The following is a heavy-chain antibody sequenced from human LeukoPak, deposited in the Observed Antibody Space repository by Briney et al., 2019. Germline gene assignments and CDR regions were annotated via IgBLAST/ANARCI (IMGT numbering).Heavy chain of an antibody. J-gene: IGHJ4*02. V-gene: IGHV4-61*02. CDR3: ARDVGYTTGPYYYDSSGYDH. CDR1: GGSISGGRYY. D-gene: IGHD3-22*01. CDR2: IYPGGST. Sequence: SQTLSLTCSVSGGSISGGRYYWNWIRQPAGRALEWIGRIYPGGSTNYNTSLKSRVTISVDTSKNQFSLKLSSVTAADTAVYYCARDVGYTTGPYYYDSSGYDHWGQGTLVTVSS.